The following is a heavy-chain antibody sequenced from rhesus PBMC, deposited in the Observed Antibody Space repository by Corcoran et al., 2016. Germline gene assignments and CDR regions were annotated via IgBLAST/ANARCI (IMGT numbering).Heavy chain of an antibody. CDR1: GFTFRDYY. CDR2: ISNGGGST. J-gene: IGHJ6*01. D-gene: IGHD1-26*01. V-gene: IGHV3-59*01. CDR3: AKDGHNWNYGLDS. Sequence: EVQLVESGGGLAKPGGSVRISCVASGFTFRDYYMPRVRQASGKGLEWVSRISNGGGSTYYADSGKGRFTISRENAKNTLYLQMDSLRAEDTAVYYCAKDGHNWNYGLDSWGQGVVVTVSS.